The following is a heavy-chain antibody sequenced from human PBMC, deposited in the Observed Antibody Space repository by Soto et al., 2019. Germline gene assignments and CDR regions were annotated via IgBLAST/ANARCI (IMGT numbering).Heavy chain of an antibody. D-gene: IGHD3-10*01. Sequence: QVQLQESGPGLVKPSGTLSLTCAVSGGSISSNNWWSWVRQPPGKGLEWIGEIYHSGSTNYNPSPKCRVTIPVDTSKNQFSLKLSSVTAADTAVYYCARVKASGVNFDYWGQGTLVTVSS. V-gene: IGHV4-4*02. CDR3: ARVKASGVNFDY. CDR1: GGSISSNNW. CDR2: IYHSGST. J-gene: IGHJ4*02.